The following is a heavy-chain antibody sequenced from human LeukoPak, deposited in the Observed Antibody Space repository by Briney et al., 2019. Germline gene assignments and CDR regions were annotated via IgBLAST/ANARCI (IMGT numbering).Heavy chain of an antibody. CDR1: GYTFSRYW. V-gene: IGHV3-74*01. Sequence: PGGSLRLSCAASGYTFSRYWMHWVRQAPGKGLVWVSRINSDGSGTSNADSVKGRFTICRDNSKSTLYLQMNSRRGEDTAVYYCARGSSSGFELDYWGQGTLVTVSS. CDR2: INSDGSGT. D-gene: IGHD6-19*01. J-gene: IGHJ4*02. CDR3: ARGSSSGFELDY.